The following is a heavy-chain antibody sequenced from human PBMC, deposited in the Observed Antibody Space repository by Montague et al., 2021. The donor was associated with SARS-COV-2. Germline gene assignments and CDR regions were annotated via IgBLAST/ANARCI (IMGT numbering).Heavy chain of an antibody. Sequence: TLSLTCTVAGGSISYGGYVWNWIRQHPGKGLEWIGYIDKSGTTXYXXXXQSRLTMSIDTSTNQFSLRLTSVTAADTAVFFCVREKAGGLRNVFDIWGQGTTVTVSS. J-gene: IGHJ3*02. CDR1: GGSISYGGYV. V-gene: IGHV4-31*03. CDR2: IDKSGTT. CDR3: VREKAGGLRNVFDI.